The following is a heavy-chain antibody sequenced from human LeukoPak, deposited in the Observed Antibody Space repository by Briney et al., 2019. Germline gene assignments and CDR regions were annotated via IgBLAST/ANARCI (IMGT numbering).Heavy chain of an antibody. Sequence: SETLSLTCTVSGGSISSGDYYWRWIRQPPGKGLEWIGYIYYSGSTYYNPSLKSRVTISVDTSKNQFPLKLSSVTAADTAVYYCARVKSYYFDYWGQGTLVTVSS. CDR3: ARVKSYYFDY. V-gene: IGHV4-30-4*08. CDR1: GGSISSGDYY. J-gene: IGHJ4*02. CDR2: IYYSGST. D-gene: IGHD4-23*01.